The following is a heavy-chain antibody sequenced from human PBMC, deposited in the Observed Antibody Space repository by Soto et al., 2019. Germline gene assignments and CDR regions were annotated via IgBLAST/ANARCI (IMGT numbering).Heavy chain of an antibody. V-gene: IGHV1-69*01. Sequence: QVQLVQSGAEVKKPGSSVKVSCKASVGTFGSYAISWVRQAPGQGLEWMGGIIPIPGTANYAQKFQGRVTIAADESTSTAYMELSSRRSEDTAVYYCARSQGSSTSLEIYYYYYYGMDVWGQGTTVTVSS. CDR3: ARSQGSSTSLEIYYYYYYGMDV. CDR2: IIPIPGTA. D-gene: IGHD2-2*01. CDR1: VGTFGSYA. J-gene: IGHJ6*02.